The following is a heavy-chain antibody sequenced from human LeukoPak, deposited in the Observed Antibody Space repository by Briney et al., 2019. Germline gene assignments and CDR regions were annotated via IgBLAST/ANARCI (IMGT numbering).Heavy chain of an antibody. CDR3: AKDRAPGAHYYMDV. J-gene: IGHJ6*03. Sequence: PGGSLRLSCAASGFTFSSYWMSWVRQAPGKGLEWVANIKQDGSEKYYVDSVKGRFTISRDNAKNSLYLQMNSLRAEDTAVYYCAKDRAPGAHYYMDVWGIGTTVTVSS. D-gene: IGHD6-13*01. CDR1: GFTFSSYW. V-gene: IGHV3-7*01. CDR2: IKQDGSEK.